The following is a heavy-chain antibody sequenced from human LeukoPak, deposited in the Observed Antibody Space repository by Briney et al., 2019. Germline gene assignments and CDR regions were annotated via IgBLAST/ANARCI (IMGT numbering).Heavy chain of an antibody. CDR2: IYYSGST. CDR3: ARDLNYYDSSGWFDP. D-gene: IGHD3-22*01. J-gene: IGHJ5*02. Sequence: SETLSLTCTVSGGSISSYYWSWIRQPPGKGLEWIGYIYYSGSTNYNPSLKSRVTISVDTSKNQFSLKLSSVTAADTAVYYCARDLNYYDSSGWFDPWGQGTLVTVSS. CDR1: GGSISSYY. V-gene: IGHV4-59*01.